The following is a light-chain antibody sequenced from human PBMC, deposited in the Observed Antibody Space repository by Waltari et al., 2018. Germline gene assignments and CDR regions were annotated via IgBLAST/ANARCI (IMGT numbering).Light chain of an antibody. CDR3: QQYNNWPSWT. CDR2: GTS. J-gene: IGKJ1*01. V-gene: IGKV3-15*01. Sequence: EIVMTQSPATLSVSPGERATLSCRASHSVSSNLAWYQQKPGQGPRLLIYGTSSRATGIPARFSGSWSGTEFTLTISSLQSEDFAVYYCQQYNNWPSWTFGQGTKVEIK. CDR1: HSVSSN.